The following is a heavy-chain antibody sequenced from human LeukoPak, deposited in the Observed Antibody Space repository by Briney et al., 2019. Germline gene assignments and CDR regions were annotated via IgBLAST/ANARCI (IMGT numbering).Heavy chain of an antibody. CDR3: ARDFWSGYFDC. D-gene: IGHD3-3*01. CDR1: GGSISSSSYY. CDR2: IYYSGST. V-gene: IGHV4-39*02. Sequence: KPSETLSLTCTVSGGSISSSSYYWGWIRQPPGKGLEWIGSIYYSGSTYYNPSLKSRVTISIDTSKNQFSLKLSSVTAADTAVYYCARDFWSGYFDCWGQGTLVTVSS. J-gene: IGHJ4*02.